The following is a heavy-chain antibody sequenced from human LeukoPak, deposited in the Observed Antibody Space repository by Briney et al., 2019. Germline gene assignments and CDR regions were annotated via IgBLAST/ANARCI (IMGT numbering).Heavy chain of an antibody. V-gene: IGHV4-59*01. CDR3: ALELPGAWFDP. CDR2: IYYSGST. J-gene: IGHJ5*02. CDR1: GGSISSYY. D-gene: IGHD7-27*01. Sequence: SSETLSLTCTVSGGSISSYYWSWIRQPPGKGLEWIGYIYYSGSTNYNPSLKSRVTISVDTSKNQFSLKLCSVTAADTAVYYCALELPGAWFDPWGQGTLVTVSS.